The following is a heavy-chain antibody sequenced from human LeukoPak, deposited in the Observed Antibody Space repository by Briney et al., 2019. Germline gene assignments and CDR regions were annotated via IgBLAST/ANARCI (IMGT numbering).Heavy chain of an antibody. CDR1: GFTFSSYW. D-gene: IGHD3-22*01. CDR2: IKTDGSQI. V-gene: IGHV3-7*03. Sequence: GGSLRLSCVASGFTFSSYWMTWVRQAPGKGLEWVASIKTDGSQIYYVDSVKGRFTISRDNAKNSLYLQMSSLRAEDTALYYCARTGHYYDSTAYYYYMDVWGKGTTVTVSS. CDR3: ARTGHYYDSTAYYYYMDV. J-gene: IGHJ6*03.